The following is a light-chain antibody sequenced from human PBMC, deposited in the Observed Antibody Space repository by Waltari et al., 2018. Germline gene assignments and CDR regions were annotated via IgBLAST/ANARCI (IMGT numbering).Light chain of an antibody. J-gene: IGLJ3*02. CDR3: AVWDDSLSVWV. V-gene: IGLV1-47*01. CDR2: RND. CDR1: RSNIGNNF. Sequence: QSVLTQPPSASGTPGQRVTISCSGSRSNIGNNFVYCYQHLPGTAPKLLIDRNDQRPSGVPDRFSGSKSGTSASLAISGLRSEDEADYYCAVWDDSLSVWVFGGGTKLTVL.